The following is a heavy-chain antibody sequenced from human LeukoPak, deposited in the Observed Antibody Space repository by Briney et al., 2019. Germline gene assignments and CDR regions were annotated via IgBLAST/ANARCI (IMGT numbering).Heavy chain of an antibody. D-gene: IGHD2-8*02. CDR2: ISAYNGNT. J-gene: IGHJ6*02. CDR3: ARTPVVYAIRYYYYYGMDV. Sequence: GASVKVSCKASGYTFTSYGISWVRQAPGQGLEWMGWISAYNGNTNHAQKLQGRVTMTTDTSTSTAYMELRSLRSDDTAVYYCARTPVVYAIRYYYYYGMDVWGQGTTVTVSS. V-gene: IGHV1-18*01. CDR1: GYTFTSYG.